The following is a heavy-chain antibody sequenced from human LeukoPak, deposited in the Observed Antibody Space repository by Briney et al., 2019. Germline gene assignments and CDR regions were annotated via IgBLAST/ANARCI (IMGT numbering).Heavy chain of an antibody. CDR1: GFIFDDYA. J-gene: IGHJ4*02. CDR3: SKERDYSSSGASVDY. Sequence: PGGSLRLSCAASGFIFDDYAMHWVRQAPGKGLEGVSGISWNSGSIVYADSVKGRFTISRDNAKNSLYLQMNSLRAEDTALYYCSKERDYSSSGASVDYWGQGTLVTVSS. D-gene: IGHD6-6*01. V-gene: IGHV3-9*01. CDR2: ISWNSGSI.